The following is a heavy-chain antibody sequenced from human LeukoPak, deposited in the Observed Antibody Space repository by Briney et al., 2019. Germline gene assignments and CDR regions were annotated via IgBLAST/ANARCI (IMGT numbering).Heavy chain of an antibody. Sequence: SETLSLTCAVYGGSFSGYYWSWIRQPPGKGLEWIGEINHSGSTNYNPSLKSRVTISVDTSKNQFSLRLSSVTAADTAVYYCARGYYDILTGYQRPYYFDYWGQGTLVTVSS. CDR3: ARGYYDILTGYQRPYYFDY. CDR2: INHSGST. J-gene: IGHJ4*02. D-gene: IGHD3-9*01. V-gene: IGHV4-34*01. CDR1: GGSFSGYY.